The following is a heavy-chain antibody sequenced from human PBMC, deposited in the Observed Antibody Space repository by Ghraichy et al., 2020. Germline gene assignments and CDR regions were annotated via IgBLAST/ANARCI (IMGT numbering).Heavy chain of an antibody. CDR2: IYHSGST. D-gene: IGHD2-15*01. CDR1: GGSISSGGYS. CDR3: ARCTTYCSGGSCYCNY. J-gene: IGHJ4*01. Sequence: SETLSLTCAVSGGSISSGGYSWSWIRQPPGKGLEWIGYIYHSGSTYYNPSLKSRVTISVDRSKNQFSLKLSSVTAADTAVYYCARCTTYCSGGSCYCNYWGHGPLVTVSS. V-gene: IGHV4-30-2*01.